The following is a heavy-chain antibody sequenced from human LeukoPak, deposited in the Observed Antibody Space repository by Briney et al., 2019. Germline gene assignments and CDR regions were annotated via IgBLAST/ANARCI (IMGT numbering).Heavy chain of an antibody. Sequence: GGSLRLSCTASGFTFGDYAMSWFRQAPGKGLEWVAFIRSKAYAGTTEYAASVQGRFTISRDDSKSIAYLQMNSLKTEDTAVYYCTRDSDIVVIKDFDYWGQGTLVTVSS. CDR3: TRDSDIVVIKDFDY. CDR2: IRSKAYAGTT. CDR1: GFTFGDYA. V-gene: IGHV3-49*03. J-gene: IGHJ4*02. D-gene: IGHD2-2*01.